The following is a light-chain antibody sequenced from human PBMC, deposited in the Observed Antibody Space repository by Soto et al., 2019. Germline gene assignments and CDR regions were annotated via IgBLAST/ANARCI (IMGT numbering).Light chain of an antibody. V-gene: IGKV1-5*03. CDR1: QTISSW. J-gene: IGKJ1*01. CDR2: KAS. CDR3: HQHSNWPPWT. Sequence: DIQMTQSPSTLSGSVGDRVTITCRASQTISSWLAWYQQKPGKAPKLLIYKASTLKSGVPSRFSGSGSGTEFTLTISSLQSEDSAIYYCHQHSNWPPWTFGPGTKVDIK.